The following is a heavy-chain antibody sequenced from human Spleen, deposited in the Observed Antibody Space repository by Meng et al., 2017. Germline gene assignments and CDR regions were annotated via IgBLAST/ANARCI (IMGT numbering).Heavy chain of an antibody. CDR1: GYTFNSYG. CDR2: ISAYNGDT. Sequence: ASVKVSCKASGYTFNSYGISWVRQAPGQGLEWMGWISAYNGDTNYAQKLQGRVTLTTDTSTSTAYMELRSLRSDDTAVYYCARESGYSGYDFGRNWFDPWGQGTLVTVSS. CDR3: ARESGYSGYDFGRNWFDP. D-gene: IGHD5-12*01. V-gene: IGHV1-18*01. J-gene: IGHJ5*02.